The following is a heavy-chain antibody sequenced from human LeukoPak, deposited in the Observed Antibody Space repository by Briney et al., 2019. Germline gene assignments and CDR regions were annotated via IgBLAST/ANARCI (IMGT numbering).Heavy chain of an antibody. J-gene: IGHJ4*02. D-gene: IGHD3-22*01. CDR1: GYTFTSYD. V-gene: IGHV1-8*01. CDR2: MNPNSGNT. Sequence: ASVKVSCKASGYTFTSYDINWVRQATGQGLEWMGWMNPNSGNTGYAQRFQGRVTMTRNTSISTAYMELSSLRSEDTAVYYCARGGKDTMIEDADWGIDYWGQGTLVTVSS. CDR3: ARGGKDTMIEDADWGIDY.